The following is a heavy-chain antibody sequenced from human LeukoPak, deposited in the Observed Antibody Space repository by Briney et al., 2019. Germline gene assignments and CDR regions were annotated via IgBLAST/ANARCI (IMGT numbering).Heavy chain of an antibody. V-gene: IGHV3-30-3*01. D-gene: IGHD2-2*02. CDR1: GFTFSSYA. CDR3: ARDIVVVPAAIQPGAADY. Sequence: GRSLRLSCAASGFTFSSYAMHWVRQAPGKGLEWVAVISYDGSNKYYADSVKGRFTISRGNSKNTLYLQMNSLRAEDTAVYYCARDIVVVPAAIQPGAADYWGQGTLVTVSS. J-gene: IGHJ4*02. CDR2: ISYDGSNK.